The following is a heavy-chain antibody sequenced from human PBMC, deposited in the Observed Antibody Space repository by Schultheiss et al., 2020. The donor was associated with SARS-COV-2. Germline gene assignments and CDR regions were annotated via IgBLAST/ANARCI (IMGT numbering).Heavy chain of an antibody. CDR2: ISYDGRNK. Sequence: GGSLRLSCAASGFTFSTYAMHWVRQAPGKGLEWVALISYDGRNKYCADSVKGRFTISRDNSKNTLYLQMNSLRAEDTAVYYCARSLRYYDFWSGSINPYYGMDVWGQGTTVTVSS. V-gene: IGHV3-30*01. CDR1: GFTFSTYA. J-gene: IGHJ6*02. CDR3: ARSLRYYDFWSGSINPYYGMDV. D-gene: IGHD3-3*01.